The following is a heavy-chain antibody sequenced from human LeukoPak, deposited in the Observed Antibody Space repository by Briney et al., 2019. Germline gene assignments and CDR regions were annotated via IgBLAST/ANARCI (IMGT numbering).Heavy chain of an antibody. CDR3: ARDSPNGGLAN. CDR2: IIPIFGTA. Sequence: SVKVSCKASVGTFRSYAISWVRQASGHGLEWMGGIIPIFGTANYAQKFQGRVTITADKSTSTAYMELSSLRSEDTAVYYCARDSPNGGLANWGQGTLVTVSS. J-gene: IGHJ4*02. CDR1: VGTFRSYA. V-gene: IGHV1-69*06. D-gene: IGHD3-16*01.